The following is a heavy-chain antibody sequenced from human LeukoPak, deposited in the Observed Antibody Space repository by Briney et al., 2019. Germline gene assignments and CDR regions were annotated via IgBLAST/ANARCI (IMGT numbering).Heavy chain of an antibody. J-gene: IGHJ4*02. D-gene: IGHD6-13*01. Sequence: PGGSLRLSCAASGFTFSSYGMHWVRQAPGKGLEWVAVISYDGSNKYYADSEKGRFTISRDNSKNTLYLQMNSLRAEDTAVYYCAKDPGSSSSWYYFDYWGQGTLVTVSS. CDR1: GFTFSSYG. CDR3: AKDPGSSSSWYYFDY. CDR2: ISYDGSNK. V-gene: IGHV3-30*18.